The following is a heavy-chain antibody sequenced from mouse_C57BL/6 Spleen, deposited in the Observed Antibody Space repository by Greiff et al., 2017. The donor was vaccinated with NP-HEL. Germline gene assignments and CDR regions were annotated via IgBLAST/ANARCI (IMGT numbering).Heavy chain of an antibody. D-gene: IGHD4-1*01. V-gene: IGHV1-53*01. Sequence: QVQLQQPGTELVKPGASVKLSCKASGYTFTSYWMHWVKQRPGQGLEWIGNINPSNGGTNYNEKFKSKATLTVDKSSSTAYMQLSSLTSEDSAVYYWARKEGLTGRYFDVWGTGTTVTVSS. CDR2: INPSNGGT. J-gene: IGHJ1*03. CDR1: GYTFTSYW. CDR3: ARKEGLTGRYFDV.